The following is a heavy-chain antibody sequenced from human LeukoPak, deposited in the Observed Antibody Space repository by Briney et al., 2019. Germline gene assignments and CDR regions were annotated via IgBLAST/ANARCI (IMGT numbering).Heavy chain of an antibody. CDR1: GYNFVTYW. Sequence: AGESLKFSCKGSGYNFVTYWIGWVRQMPGKGLEWVGIIYPGNSDIRYSPSFQGQVTMSVDKSISTAYLQWSSLKASDTAMYYCARHGYISGWDGTFFDYWGQGDLVIVSS. CDR2: IYPGNSDI. D-gene: IGHD6-19*01. J-gene: IGHJ4*02. CDR3: ARHGYISGWDGTFFDY. V-gene: IGHV5-51*01.